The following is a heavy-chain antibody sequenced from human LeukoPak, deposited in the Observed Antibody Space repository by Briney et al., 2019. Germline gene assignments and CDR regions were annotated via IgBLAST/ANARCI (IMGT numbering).Heavy chain of an antibody. V-gene: IGHV3-30*03. CDR2: ISYDGTNK. D-gene: IGHD4-17*01. CDR1: GFTFSSYG. CDR3: VRSRKDYGDYYYFDY. J-gene: IGHJ4*02. Sequence: GGSLRLSCAASGFTFSSYGMHWVRQARGKGLEWVAVISYDGTNKYYSDSVKGRFTISRDNSKNTLYLQTNSLKTEDTAVYYCVRSRKDYGDYYYFDYWGQGTLVTVSS.